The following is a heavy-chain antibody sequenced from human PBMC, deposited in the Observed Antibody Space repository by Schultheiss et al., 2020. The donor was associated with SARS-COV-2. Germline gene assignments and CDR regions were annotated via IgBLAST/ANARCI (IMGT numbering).Heavy chain of an antibody. D-gene: IGHD2-2*01. Sequence: GESLKISCAASGFTFSSYSMNWVRQAPGKGLEWVSYISSSSSTIYYADSVKGRFTISRDNAKKSLYLQMNSLRAEDTAVYYCARDIVVVPAATSGYMDVWGKGTTVTVSS. CDR3: ARDIVVVPAATSGYMDV. CDR2: ISSSSSTI. J-gene: IGHJ6*03. CDR1: GFTFSSYS. V-gene: IGHV3-48*04.